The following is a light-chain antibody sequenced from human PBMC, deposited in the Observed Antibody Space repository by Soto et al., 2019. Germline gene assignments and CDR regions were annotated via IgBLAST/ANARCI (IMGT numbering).Light chain of an antibody. Sequence: EIVLTQSPATLSLSPGERATLSCRASQSVSKYLAWYQQKPGQAPRLLIHDASNRATGIPARFSGSGSGRDFTLTISSLEPEDFGVYYCQQRSNWPQITFGGGTKVEIK. CDR2: DAS. J-gene: IGKJ4*01. CDR1: QSVSKY. CDR3: QQRSNWPQIT. V-gene: IGKV3-11*02.